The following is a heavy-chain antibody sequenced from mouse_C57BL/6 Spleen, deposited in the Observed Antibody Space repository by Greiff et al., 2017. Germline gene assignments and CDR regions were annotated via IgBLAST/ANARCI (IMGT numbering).Heavy chain of an antibody. J-gene: IGHJ4*01. CDR2: ISNGGGST. Sequence: EVKLQESGGGLVQPGGSLKLSCAASGFTFSDYYMYWVRQTPEKRLEWVAYISNGGGSTYYPDTVKGRFTISRDNAKNTLYLQMSRLKSEDTAMYDCARVRYYAMDYWGQGTSVTVSS. CDR3: ARVRYYAMDY. CDR1: GFTFSDYY. D-gene: IGHD2-14*01. V-gene: IGHV5-12*01.